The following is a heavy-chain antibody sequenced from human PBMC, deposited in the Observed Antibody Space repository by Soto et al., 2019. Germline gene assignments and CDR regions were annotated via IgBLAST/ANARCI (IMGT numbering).Heavy chain of an antibody. CDR1: GFAFSAYG. D-gene: IGHD4-17*01. CDR2: IYSDGSKK. CDR3: ARVGGTVTSDY. V-gene: IGHV3-33*01. J-gene: IGHJ4*02. Sequence: QVQLVESGGGVVQPGRSLRLSCAASGFAFSAYGMHGVRQAPGKGLEWVAMIYSDGSKKYYADSVKGRFTISRDNSKHTLYLQRSRLRAEDTALYYCARVGGTVTSDYWGQGTLVTVSS.